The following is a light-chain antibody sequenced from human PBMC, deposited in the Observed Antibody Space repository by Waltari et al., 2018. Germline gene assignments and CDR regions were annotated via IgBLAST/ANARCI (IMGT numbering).Light chain of an antibody. Sequence: QSALPQPASGSGSPGQSITIPCPETDRYVEAFYFVSCYQQHPGKAPHLIIYEVSNRPSGISNRFSASKSGNTASLTISGLQAEDEADYYCSSYTTSSAPGVFGTGTRVTVL. CDR1: DRYVEAFYF. CDR2: EVS. V-gene: IGLV2-14*01. CDR3: SSYTTSSAPGV. J-gene: IGLJ1*01.